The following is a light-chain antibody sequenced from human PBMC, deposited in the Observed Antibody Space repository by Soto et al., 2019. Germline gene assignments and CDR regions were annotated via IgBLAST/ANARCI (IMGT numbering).Light chain of an antibody. CDR2: EVS. V-gene: IGLV2-14*03. Sequence: SVLTPPASLSWSPGQSINISCTGTSRVVGAYDFVSWYQQHPDKAPKLMIYEVSNRPSGVSNRFSGSKSVNTATLTISGLQAEDEADYYCSSYTSSSTRVFGTGTKVTVL. CDR1: SRVVGAYDF. J-gene: IGLJ1*01. CDR3: SSYTSSSTRV.